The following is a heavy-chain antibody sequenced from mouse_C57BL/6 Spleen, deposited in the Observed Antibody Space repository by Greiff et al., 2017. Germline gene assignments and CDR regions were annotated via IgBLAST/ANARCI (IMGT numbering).Heavy chain of an antibody. CDR3: TRDGYFDY. CDR1: GFTFSNYW. V-gene: IGHV6-3*01. Sequence: EVQLVESGGGLVQPGGSMKLSCVASGFTFSNYWMNWVRQSPEKGLEWVAQIRLKSDNYATQYAESVKGRFTISRDDSKSSVYLQMNNLRAEDTGIYYCTRDGYFDYWGQGTTLTVSS. D-gene: IGHD2-3*01. J-gene: IGHJ2*01. CDR2: IRLKSDNYAT.